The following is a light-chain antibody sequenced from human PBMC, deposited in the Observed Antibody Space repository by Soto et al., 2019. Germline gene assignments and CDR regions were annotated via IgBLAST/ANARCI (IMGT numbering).Light chain of an antibody. V-gene: IGKV3-15*01. CDR1: QRVSSN. J-gene: IGKJ5*01. CDR2: GAS. Sequence: EIVMTQSPATLSVSPGERATLTCRASQRVSSNLAWYQQKPGQAPRLLIYGASTRATGIPARFSGSGSGTEFTLTNSSLQSEDFAVYYCQQYNNWPPITFGQGTRLEIK. CDR3: QQYNNWPPIT.